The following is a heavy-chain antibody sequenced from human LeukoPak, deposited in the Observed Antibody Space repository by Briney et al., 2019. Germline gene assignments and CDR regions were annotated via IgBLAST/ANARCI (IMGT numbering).Heavy chain of an antibody. CDR3: ATPLDYYDSSGYHQGGD. J-gene: IGHJ4*02. CDR1: GFTFSTYW. Sequence: GGSLRLSCAASGFTFSTYWMTWVRQAPGKGLVWVANIKPDGGKKNYVDSVKGRFTISRDNAKNSLYLQMNSLRAEDTAVYYCATPLDYYDSSGYHQGGDWGQGTLVTVSS. CDR2: IKPDGGKK. D-gene: IGHD3-22*01. V-gene: IGHV3-7*03.